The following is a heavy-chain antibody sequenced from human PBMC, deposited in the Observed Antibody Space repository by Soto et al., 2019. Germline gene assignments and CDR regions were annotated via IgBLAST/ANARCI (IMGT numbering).Heavy chain of an antibody. CDR2: IYHSVST. V-gene: IGHV4-61*01. D-gene: IGHD6-19*01. CDR3: ARVISSAWPYYFEY. Sequence: PSETLSLTCTVSGGSVSSGSYYCSWIREPPWKGLEWIGYIYHSVSTNYNPSLKSRATISVDTSKNQFSLNLSSVTAADTAVHYCARVISSAWPYYFEYWGQGTLVTVSS. CDR1: GGSVSSGSYY. J-gene: IGHJ4*02.